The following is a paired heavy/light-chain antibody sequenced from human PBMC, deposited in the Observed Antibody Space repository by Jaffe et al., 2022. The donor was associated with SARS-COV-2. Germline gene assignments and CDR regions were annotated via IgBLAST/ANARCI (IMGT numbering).Heavy chain of an antibody. CDR3: ARNIGYEVFDY. D-gene: IGHD5-12*01. Sequence: EVQLVQSGGGLVQPGGSLRLSCAASGFTFSSYWMNWVRRAPGKGLEWVASINGDGKETYYVNSVKGRFAISRDNAENSLHLQMNSLGADDTAVYYCARNIGYEVFDYWGQGAQVTVSS. CDR1: GFTFSSYW. CDR2: INGDGKET. V-gene: IGHV3-7*01. J-gene: IGHJ4*02.
Light chain of an antibody. CDR2: EVN. V-gene: IGLV2-8*01. Sequence: QSALTQPPSASGSPGQSVTISCTGTSSDVGAFKNVSWYQQHPGKAPKLMIYEVNKRPSGVPDRFSGFKSDNTASLTVSGLQAEDEADYFCNSFHGVFGGGTKLTVL. J-gene: IGLJ3*02. CDR1: SSDVGAFKN. CDR3: NSFHGV.